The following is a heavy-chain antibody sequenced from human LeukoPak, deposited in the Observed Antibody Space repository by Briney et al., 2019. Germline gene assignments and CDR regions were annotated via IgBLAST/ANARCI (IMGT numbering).Heavy chain of an antibody. V-gene: IGHV3-21*01. J-gene: IGHJ3*02. CDR2: IGSRSTHT. D-gene: IGHD3-16*01. CDR3: ASGGLNFGAFDI. Sequence: PGGSLRLSCAASGFTFSSYSMNWVRPAPGKGLEWVSSIGSRSTHTYYADSVTGRFTISRDNAKNSLYLKVNSLRAGDTAVYYGASGGLNFGAFDIWGQGTMVTVSS. CDR1: GFTFSSYS.